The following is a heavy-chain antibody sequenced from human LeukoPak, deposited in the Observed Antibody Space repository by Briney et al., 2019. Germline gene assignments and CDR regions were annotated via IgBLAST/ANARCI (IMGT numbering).Heavy chain of an antibody. V-gene: IGHV4-39*01. Sequence: PSETLSLTCTVSGGSLSSSSYYWGWIRQPPGKGLEWIGSVYYSGSTYYNPSLKSRVTISVDTSKNRFSLKLSSVTAADTAVYYCARMVLDIWGQGTMVTVSS. J-gene: IGHJ3*02. CDR3: ARMVLDI. CDR1: GGSLSSSSYY. CDR2: VYYSGST. D-gene: IGHD2-8*01.